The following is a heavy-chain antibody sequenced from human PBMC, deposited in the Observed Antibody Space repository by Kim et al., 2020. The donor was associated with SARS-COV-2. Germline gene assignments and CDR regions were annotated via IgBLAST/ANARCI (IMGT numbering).Heavy chain of an antibody. CDR2: INHSGST. D-gene: IGHD6-6*01. J-gene: IGHJ5*02. Sequence: SETLSLTCAVYGGSFSGYYWSWIRQPPGKGLEWIGEINHSGSTNYNPSLKSRVTISVDTSKNQFSLKLSSVTAADTAVYYCARRDLGRSRPNNWFDPWGQGTLVTVSS. V-gene: IGHV4-34*01. CDR1: GGSFSGYY. CDR3: ARRDLGRSRPNNWFDP.